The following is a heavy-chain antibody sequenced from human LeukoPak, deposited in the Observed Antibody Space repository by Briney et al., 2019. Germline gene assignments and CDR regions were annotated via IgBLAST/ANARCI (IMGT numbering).Heavy chain of an antibody. D-gene: IGHD3-10*01. CDR1: GFTFSSYG. CDR3: TSYGSGSYRNYYYYMDV. Sequence: GGSLRLSCAASGFTFSSYGMHWVRQAPGKGLEWVAVIWYDGSNKYYADSVKGRFTISRDNSKNTLYLQMNSLRAEDTAVYYCTSYGSGSYRNYYYYMDVWGKGTTVTVSS. J-gene: IGHJ6*03. V-gene: IGHV3-33*01. CDR2: IWYDGSNK.